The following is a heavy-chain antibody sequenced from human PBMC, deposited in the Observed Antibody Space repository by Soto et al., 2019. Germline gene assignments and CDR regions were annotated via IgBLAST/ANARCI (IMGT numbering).Heavy chain of an antibody. CDR3: ARDSTGYWYFDL. D-gene: IGHD1-1*01. Sequence: SETLSLTCTVSGGSISSSSYYWGWIRQPPGKGLEWIGRIYYSGSTYYNPSLKSRVTISVDTSKNQFSLKLSSVTAADTAVYYCARDSTGYWYFDLWGRGTLVTVSS. J-gene: IGHJ2*01. V-gene: IGHV4-39*01. CDR2: IYYSGST. CDR1: GGSISSSSYY.